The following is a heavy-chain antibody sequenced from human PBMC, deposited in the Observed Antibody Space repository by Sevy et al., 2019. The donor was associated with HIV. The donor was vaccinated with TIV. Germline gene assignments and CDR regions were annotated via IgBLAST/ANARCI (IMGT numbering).Heavy chain of an antibody. Sequence: GGSLRLTCVVSGLTSRTYWMHWVRRAPGKGLEWVASINPDGGESYYVASVKGQFTISRDNTKNSLYLQMTSLRAEDTAAYYCARGTYYYDSGFFYPFDYWVQGTLVTVSS. D-gene: IGHD3-10*01. CDR2: INPDGGES. V-gene: IGHV3-7*01. CDR1: GLTSRTYW. CDR3: ARGTYYYDSGFFYPFDY. J-gene: IGHJ4*02.